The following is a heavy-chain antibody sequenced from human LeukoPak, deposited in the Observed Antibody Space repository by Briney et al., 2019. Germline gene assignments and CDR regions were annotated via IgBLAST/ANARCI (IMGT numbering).Heavy chain of an antibody. CDR1: GYTFTGYY. Sequence: GASVKVSCKASGYTFTGYYMHWVRQAPGQGLEWMGWINPNSGGTNYAQKFQGRVTMTRDTSISTAYMELSRLRSDDTAVYYCARDRGITMVRGVIIQFDYWGQGTLVTVSS. CDR2: INPNSGGT. D-gene: IGHD3-10*01. CDR3: ARDRGITMVRGVIIQFDY. J-gene: IGHJ4*02. V-gene: IGHV1-2*02.